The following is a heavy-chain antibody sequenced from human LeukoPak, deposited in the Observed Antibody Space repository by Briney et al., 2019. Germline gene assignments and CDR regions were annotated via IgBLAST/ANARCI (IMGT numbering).Heavy chain of an antibody. Sequence: GSMRLSCALSGFTLSSYGMHWVRPAPSKGLEWVAFIRYDGSKKYYAVSVKGRFKISRDNSKNTLYLQMNRLRGEDTAVYYCAKAPSGTNPWEIDDWGQGTLVTVSS. CDR3: AKAPSGTNPWEIDD. J-gene: IGHJ4*02. V-gene: IGHV3-30*02. D-gene: IGHD2-8*01. CDR2: IRYDGSKK. CDR1: GFTLSSYG.